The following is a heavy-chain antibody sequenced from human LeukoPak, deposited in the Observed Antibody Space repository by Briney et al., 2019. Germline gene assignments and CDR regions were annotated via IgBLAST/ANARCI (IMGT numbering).Heavy chain of an antibody. CDR2: INSDGSST. CDR1: GFTFSRYW. D-gene: IGHD3-22*01. V-gene: IGHV3-74*01. Sequence: GGSLRLSFAASGFTFSRYWMHWVRQAPGKGPVWVSRINSDGSSTSYADSVKGRFTISRDNAKNTLYLQMNSLRAEDTAVYYCAAAITMIVPDIWDQGTMVTVSS. J-gene: IGHJ3*02. CDR3: AAAITMIVPDI.